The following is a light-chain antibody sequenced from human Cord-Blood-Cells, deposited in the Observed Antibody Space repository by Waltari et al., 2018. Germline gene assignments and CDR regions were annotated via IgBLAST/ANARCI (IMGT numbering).Light chain of an antibody. CDR2: EVS. Sequence: QSALTQPASVSGSPGQSITISCTGTSSDVGGYNYVSWYQQRPGKAPKLMIYEVSNRPSGVSKRFSGSKSGSTASLTISGLQAEDDADYYCSAYTSSSTLVFGGGTKLTVL. CDR3: SAYTSSSTLV. J-gene: IGLJ3*02. CDR1: SSDVGGYNY. V-gene: IGLV2-14*01.